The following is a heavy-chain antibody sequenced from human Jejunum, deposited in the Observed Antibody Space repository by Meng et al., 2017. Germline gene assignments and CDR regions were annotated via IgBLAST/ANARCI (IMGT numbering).Heavy chain of an antibody. CDR1: GYTFSDHY. CDR3: ARDAGSFLDYYFDS. J-gene: IGHJ4*02. CDR2: TNPDTGGT. D-gene: IGHD1-1*01. Sequence: QVQLVQSGAEGKKSGALVKVPCKASGYTFSDHYIHWVRQAPGQGLEWMGVTNPDTGGTNYAQKFQGWVTMTRDTSISTAYMELRGLRSDDTAVYYCARDAGSFLDYYFDSWGQGTLVTVSS. V-gene: IGHV1-2*04.